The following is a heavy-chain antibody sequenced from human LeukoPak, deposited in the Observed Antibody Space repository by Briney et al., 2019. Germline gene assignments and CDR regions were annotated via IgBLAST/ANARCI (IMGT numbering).Heavy chain of an antibody. Sequence: ASVKLTCKASGYTFSNIGINWVRQAPAQGLEWIAGISGNNDNRNYGQKFQGRFTVTTVSSTSTAYMELRNLRSDDTDVYYCARDATSTDDDWGQGTLVTVSS. V-gene: IGHV1-18*01. D-gene: IGHD2-2*01. CDR3: ARDATSTDDD. J-gene: IGHJ4*02. CDR1: GYTFSNIG. CDR2: ISGNNDNR.